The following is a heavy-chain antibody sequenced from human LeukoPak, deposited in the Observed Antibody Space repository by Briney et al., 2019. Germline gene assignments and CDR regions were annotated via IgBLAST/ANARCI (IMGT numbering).Heavy chain of an antibody. CDR2: FDPEDGET. J-gene: IGHJ4*02. CDR3: ATDLDSGWYKVTYLDY. Sequence: ASVKVSCKVSGYTLTELSMHWVRQAPGKGLEWMGGFDPEDGETIYAQKFQGRVTTTEDTSTDTAYMELSSLRSEDTAVYYCATDLDSGWYKVTYLDYWGQGTLVTVSS. CDR1: GYTLTELS. V-gene: IGHV1-24*01. D-gene: IGHD6-19*01.